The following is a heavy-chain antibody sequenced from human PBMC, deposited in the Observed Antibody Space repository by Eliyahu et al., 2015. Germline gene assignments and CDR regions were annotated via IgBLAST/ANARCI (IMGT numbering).Heavy chain of an antibody. CDR3: ARFWTSGSRGGATFDY. J-gene: IGHJ4*02. V-gene: IGHV4-39*07. Sequence: YYNPSLKSRVTISVDTSKNQFSLKLSSVTAADTAVYYCARFWTSGSRGGATFDYWGQGTLVTVSS. D-gene: IGHD1-1*01.